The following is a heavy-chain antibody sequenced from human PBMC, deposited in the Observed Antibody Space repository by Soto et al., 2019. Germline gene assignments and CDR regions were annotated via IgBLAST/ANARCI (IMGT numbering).Heavy chain of an antibody. D-gene: IGHD3-3*01. V-gene: IGHV4-59*01. CDR3: ARSITIFGVGPWFDP. CDR2: IYYSGST. J-gene: IGHJ5*02. CDR1: GGSISSYY. Sequence: PSETLSLTCTVSGGSISSYYWSWIRQPPGKGLEWIGYIYYSGSTNYNPSLKSRVTISVDTSKNRFSLKLSSVTAADTAVYYCARSITIFGVGPWFDPWGQGTLVTVSS.